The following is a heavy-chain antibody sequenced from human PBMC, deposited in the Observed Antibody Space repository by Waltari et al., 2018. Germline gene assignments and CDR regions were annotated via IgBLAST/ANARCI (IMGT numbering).Heavy chain of an antibody. CDR1: GGSISSSSYY. CDR3: ARRGGGCSSTSCYIVFDY. V-gene: IGHV4-39*01. J-gene: IGHJ4*02. D-gene: IGHD2-2*02. CDR2: IYYSGGT. Sequence: QLQLQESGPGLVKPSETLSLTCTVSGGSISSSSYYWGWIRQPPGVGLEWIGSIYYSGGTSQSPALQGRVTISVGTSKTQFSLKLGAVNAADTAVYYCARRGGGCSSTSCYIVFDYWGQGTLVTVSS.